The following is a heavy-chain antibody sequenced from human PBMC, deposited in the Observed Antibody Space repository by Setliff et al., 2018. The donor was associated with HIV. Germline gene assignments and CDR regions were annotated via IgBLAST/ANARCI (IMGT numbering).Heavy chain of an antibody. V-gene: IGHV4-59*08. D-gene: IGHD4-17*01. CDR2: IYNSGRT. CDR3: VRHSSMTTVPFDP. J-gene: IGHJ5*02. CDR1: GVSISSHY. Sequence: SETLSLTCTVSGVSISSHYWSWIRQPPGKGLEWIGYIYNSGRTNYNPSLTSRVTISVDTSKNQFSLRLSSVTAADTALYFCVRHSSMTTVPFDPWGQGTLVTVSS.